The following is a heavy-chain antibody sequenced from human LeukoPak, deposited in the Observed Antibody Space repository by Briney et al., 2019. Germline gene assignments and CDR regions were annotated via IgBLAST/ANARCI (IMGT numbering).Heavy chain of an antibody. Sequence: GGSLRLSCAASGFTFSSYSMNWVRQAPGKGLEWVSYISSSSSTIYYADSVKGRFTISRDNAKNSLYLQMNSLRAEDTAVYYCAKVGEQDIVVVPAAPWGGNYLYYFDYWGQGTLVTVSS. J-gene: IGHJ4*02. CDR3: AKVGEQDIVVVPAAPWGGNYLYYFDY. D-gene: IGHD2-2*01. V-gene: IGHV3-48*01. CDR1: GFTFSSYS. CDR2: ISSSSSTI.